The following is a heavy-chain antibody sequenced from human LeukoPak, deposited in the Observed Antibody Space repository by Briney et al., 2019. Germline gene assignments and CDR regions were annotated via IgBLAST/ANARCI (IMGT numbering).Heavy chain of an antibody. J-gene: IGHJ4*02. CDR3: AKAFSSSWPLFDY. V-gene: IGHV3-23*01. CDR2: ISGGGVTT. CDR1: GFTSIAYA. Sequence: GGSLRLSCVGSGFTSIAYALTWARQAPGKGLEWVSGISGGGVTTYYADSVKGRFTVSRDNSKNTLYLQMNSLRAEDTAVYYCAKAFSSSWPLFDYWGQGTLVTVSS. D-gene: IGHD6-13*01.